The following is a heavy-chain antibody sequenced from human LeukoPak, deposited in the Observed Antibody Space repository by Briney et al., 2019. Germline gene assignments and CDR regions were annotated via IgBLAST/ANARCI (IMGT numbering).Heavy chain of an antibody. D-gene: IGHD3-3*01. CDR3: ARSHDFWSGYS. CDR1: GGSVSVSSGSYY. CDR2: SYYTGRT. J-gene: IGHJ4*02. V-gene: IGHV4-61*01. Sequence: PSETLSLTCTVSGGSVSVSSGSYYWSWLRQPPGKGLELFGYSYYTGRTNDNPSLKSRVTISSDTSKNQFSLKLSSVTAADTAVYYCARSHDFWSGYSWGQGTLVTVSS.